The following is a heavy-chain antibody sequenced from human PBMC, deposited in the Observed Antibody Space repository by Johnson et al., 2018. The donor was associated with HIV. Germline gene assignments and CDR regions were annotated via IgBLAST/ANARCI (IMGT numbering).Heavy chain of an antibody. J-gene: IGHJ3*02. V-gene: IGHV3-66*02. D-gene: IGHD7-27*01. CDR2: IYSGDAGT. CDR1: GFNVSTNY. CDR3: ARVKSYGNWGSRKGGRESRAAFDI. Sequence: VQLVESGGGLVQPGGSLRLSCAASGFNVSTNYMNWVRQAPGKGLEWVSVIYSGDAGTYYADSVKGRFTISRDTSKNTLYLQMNSLRAEDTAVYYCARVKSYGNWGSRKGGRESRAAFDIWGQGTMVTVSS.